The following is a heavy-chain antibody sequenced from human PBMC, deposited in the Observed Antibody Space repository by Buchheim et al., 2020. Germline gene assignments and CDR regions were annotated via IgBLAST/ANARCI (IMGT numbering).Heavy chain of an antibody. V-gene: IGHV3-23*01. Sequence: EVRLLESGGALVQPGGSLRLSCVASGFTFGRHTMGWVRQAPGKGLEWVADINESGGATFYADSARGRFTISRDNFTNTLFLQMNSLRAEDTAVYYCARAGRASWYDYWGQGTL. D-gene: IGHD6-13*01. CDR2: INESGGAT. CDR1: GFTFGRHT. CDR3: ARAGRASWYDY. J-gene: IGHJ4*02.